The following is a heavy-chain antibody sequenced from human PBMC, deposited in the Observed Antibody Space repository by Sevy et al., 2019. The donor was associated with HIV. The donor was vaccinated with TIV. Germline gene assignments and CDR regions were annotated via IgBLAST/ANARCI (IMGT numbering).Heavy chain of an antibody. CDR1: GFSLSTRGVG. Sequence: SGPTLVKPTQTLTLTCTFSGFSLSTRGVGVGWIRQPPGKALEWLALIYWDDDKYYSPSLKSRLTITKDTSKNQVVLTMTNMDPVDTATYYCAHRRESYYYYYMDVWGKGTTVTVSS. CDR2: IYWDDDK. CDR3: AHRRESYYYYYMDV. V-gene: IGHV2-5*02. J-gene: IGHJ6*03.